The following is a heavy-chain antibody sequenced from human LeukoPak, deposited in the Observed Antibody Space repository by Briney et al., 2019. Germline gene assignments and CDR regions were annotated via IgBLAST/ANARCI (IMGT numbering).Heavy chain of an antibody. CDR1: GFTFSSYS. V-gene: IGHV3-21*01. D-gene: IGHD4-17*01. CDR2: ISSSSSYI. J-gene: IGHJ3*02. Sequence: PGGSLTLSCAASGFTFSSYSMNWVRQAPGEGLEWVSSISSSSSYIYYADSVKGRFTISRDNAKNSLYLQMNSLRAEDTAVYYCARDVNYIYYGDYGGVGAFDIWGQGTMVTVSS. CDR3: ARDVNYIYYGDYGGVGAFDI.